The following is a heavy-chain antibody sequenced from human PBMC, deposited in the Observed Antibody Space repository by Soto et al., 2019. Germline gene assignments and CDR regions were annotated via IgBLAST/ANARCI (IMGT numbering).Heavy chain of an antibody. CDR2: IKQDGSEK. V-gene: IGHV3-7*05. Sequence: PGGPLRLSCAASGFTFSSYWMSWVRQAPGKGLEWVANIKQDGSEKYYVDSVKGRFTISRDNAKNSLYLQMNSLRAEDTAVYYCAIDSSGRTDYYYGMDVWGQGTTVTVSS. J-gene: IGHJ6*02. CDR1: GFTFSSYW. CDR3: AIDSSGRTDYYYGMDV. D-gene: IGHD6-19*01.